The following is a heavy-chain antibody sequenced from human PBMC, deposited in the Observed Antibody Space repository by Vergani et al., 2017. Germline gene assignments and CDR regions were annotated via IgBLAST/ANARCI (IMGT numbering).Heavy chain of an antibody. CDR2: IIPIFGTA. D-gene: IGHD6-13*01. V-gene: IGHV1-69*06. Sequence: QVQLVQSGAEVKKPGSSVKVSCKASGGTFSSYAISWVRQAPGQGLEWMGGIIPIFGTANYVQKFQGRVTITADKSTSTAYMELSSLRSEDTAVYYCASVADSSSWNAFDIWGQGTMVTVSS. CDR1: GGTFSSYA. CDR3: ASVADSSSWNAFDI. J-gene: IGHJ3*02.